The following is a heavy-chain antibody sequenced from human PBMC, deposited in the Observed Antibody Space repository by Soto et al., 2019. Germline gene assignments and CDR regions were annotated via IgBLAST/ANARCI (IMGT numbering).Heavy chain of an antibody. J-gene: IGHJ4*02. CDR1: GGSISSGGYS. CDR2: IYHSGST. CDR3: ARGVRDFWSGYLDY. V-gene: IGHV4-30-2*01. D-gene: IGHD3-3*01. Sequence: QLQLQESGSGLVKPSQTLSLTCAVSGGSISSGGYSWSWIRQPPGKGLEWIGYIYHSGSTYYNPSLKIRVTISVDRSKNQFSLKLSSVTAADTAVYYCARGVRDFWSGYLDYWGQGTLVTVSS.